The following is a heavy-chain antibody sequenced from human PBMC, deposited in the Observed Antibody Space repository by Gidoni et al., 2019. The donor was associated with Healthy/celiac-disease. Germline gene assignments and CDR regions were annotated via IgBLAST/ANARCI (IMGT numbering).Heavy chain of an antibody. CDR3: ARWDYYDSSGTDAFDI. CDR1: GGSISSYY. J-gene: IGHJ3*02. Sequence: QVQLQESGPGLVKPSETLSLTCTVSGGSISSYYWSWIRQPPGKGLEWIGYIYYSGSTNYNPSLKSRVTISVDTYKNQFSLKLSSVTAADTAVYYCARWDYYDSSGTDAFDIWGQGTMVTVSS. V-gene: IGHV4-59*08. D-gene: IGHD3-22*01. CDR2: IYYSGST.